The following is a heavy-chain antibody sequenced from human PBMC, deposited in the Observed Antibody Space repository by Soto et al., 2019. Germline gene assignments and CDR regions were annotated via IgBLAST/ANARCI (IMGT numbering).Heavy chain of an antibody. J-gene: IGHJ4*02. V-gene: IGHV3-23*01. Sequence: EVQLLESGGGLVQPGGSLRLSCAASGFTFSSYAMSWVRQAPGKGLEWVSAISGSGGSTYYADSVKGRFTISRDNSKNTVNLQMNSLRAEDTAVYYCAKDLYYYDSSGYRNRIFDYWGQGTLVTVSS. CDR3: AKDLYYYDSSGYRNRIFDY. CDR2: ISGSGGST. CDR1: GFTFSSYA. D-gene: IGHD3-22*01.